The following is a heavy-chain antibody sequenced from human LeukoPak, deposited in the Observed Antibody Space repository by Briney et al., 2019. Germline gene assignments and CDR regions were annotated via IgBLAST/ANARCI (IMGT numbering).Heavy chain of an antibody. D-gene: IGHD3-10*01. CDR2: ISGSAGYT. J-gene: IGHJ4*02. CDR1: GFTFSSYA. Sequence: EGSLRLSCAASGFTFSSYAMYWVRQAPGTGLEWVSSISGSAGYTYYADSVKGRFTISRDNSKNALYLQMNSLRAEDTAIYYCAKDAGVMVRGVFAYWGQGTLVTVAS. CDR3: AKDAGVMVRGVFAY. V-gene: IGHV3-23*01.